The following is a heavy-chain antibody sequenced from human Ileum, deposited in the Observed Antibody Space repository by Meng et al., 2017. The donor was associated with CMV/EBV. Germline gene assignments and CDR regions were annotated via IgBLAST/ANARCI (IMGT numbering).Heavy chain of an antibody. CDR1: SSNW. CDR3: ARVTQFYEILAGYGTSGYFDY. J-gene: IGHJ4*02. D-gene: IGHD3-9*01. CDR2: IYHTGSI. V-gene: IGHV4-4*02. Sequence: SSNWWSWVRQPPGKGLEWIGEIYHTGSITYNPSLKSRLTISLDKSKNQLSLRLSSVTAADTAVYYCARVTQFYEILAGYGTSGYFDYWGQGTLVTVSS.